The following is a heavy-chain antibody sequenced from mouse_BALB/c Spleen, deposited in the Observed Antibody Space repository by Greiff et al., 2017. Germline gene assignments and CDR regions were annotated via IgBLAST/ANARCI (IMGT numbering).Heavy chain of an antibody. CDR3: ARSQLGRDWYFDV. D-gene: IGHD4-1*02. V-gene: IGHV5-4*02. Sequence: EVMLVESGGGLVKPGGSLKLSCAASGFTFSDYYMYWVRQTPEKRLEWVATISDGGSYTYYPDSVKGRFTISRDNAKNNLYLQMSSLKSEDTAMYYCARSQLGRDWYFDVWGAGTTVTVSS. CDR2: ISDGGSYT. J-gene: IGHJ1*01. CDR1: GFTFSDYY.